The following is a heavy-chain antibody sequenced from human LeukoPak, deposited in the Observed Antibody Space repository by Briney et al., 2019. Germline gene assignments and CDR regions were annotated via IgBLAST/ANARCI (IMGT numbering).Heavy chain of an antibody. V-gene: IGHV4-4*07. Sequence: SETLSLTCTASGGSISSYYWSWIRQPAGKGLEWIGRIYTSGSTNYNPSLKSRVTMSVDTSKNQFSLKLSSVTAADTAVYYCARNAGDDSSGSDFDYWGQGTLVTVSS. CDR2: IYTSGST. CDR1: GGSISSYY. J-gene: IGHJ4*02. D-gene: IGHD3-22*01. CDR3: ARNAGDDSSGSDFDY.